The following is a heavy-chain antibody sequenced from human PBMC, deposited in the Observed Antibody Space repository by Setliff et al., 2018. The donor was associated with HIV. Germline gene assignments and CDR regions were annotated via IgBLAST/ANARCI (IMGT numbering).Heavy chain of an antibody. CDR3: ASRYSSLGHFQH. CDR2: INHSGST. Sequence: SETLSLTCAASGGSISSGNYYWSGIRQPPGKGLEWIGEINHSGSTNFNPSLKSRVTISVDTSKNQFSLKLSSVTAADTAEYYCASRYSSLGHFQHWGQGTLVTVS. CDR1: GGSISSGNYY. V-gene: IGHV4-39*07. D-gene: IGHD6-13*01. J-gene: IGHJ1*01.